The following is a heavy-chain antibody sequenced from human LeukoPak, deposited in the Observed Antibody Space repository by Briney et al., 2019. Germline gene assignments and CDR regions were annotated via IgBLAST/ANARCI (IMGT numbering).Heavy chain of an antibody. CDR2: INHSGNT. CDR1: GGSFSGYY. Sequence: KSSETLSLTCAVYGGSFSGYYWSWIRQPPGKGLEWIGEINHSGNTNYNPSLKSRVTISVDTSKNQFSLKLTSMTAADTAAYYCARVPSTLRRHEKQWLVTNYYYYYMDVWGKGTTVTVSS. V-gene: IGHV4-34*01. CDR3: ARVPSTLRRHEKQWLVTNYYYYYMDV. D-gene: IGHD6-19*01. J-gene: IGHJ6*03.